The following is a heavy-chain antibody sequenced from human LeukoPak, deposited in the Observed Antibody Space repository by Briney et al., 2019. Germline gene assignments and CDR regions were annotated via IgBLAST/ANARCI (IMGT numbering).Heavy chain of an antibody. D-gene: IGHD6-13*01. CDR2: MNPNSGNT. CDR3: ARGLGRGYMVWFDP. V-gene: IGHV1-8*01. CDR1: GYTFTSYD. J-gene: IGHJ5*02. Sequence: ASVKVSCKASGYTFTSYDINWVRQATGQGLEWLGWMNPNSGNTGYAQKFQGRVTMTRNTSISTAYMELSSLRSEDTAVYYCARGLGRGYMVWFDPWGQRTLVTVSS.